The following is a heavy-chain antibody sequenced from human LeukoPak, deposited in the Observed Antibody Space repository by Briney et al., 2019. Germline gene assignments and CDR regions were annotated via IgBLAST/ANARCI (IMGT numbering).Heavy chain of an antibody. CDR1: GGSISGYY. J-gene: IGHJ4*02. D-gene: IGHD2-2*01. Sequence: SETLSLTCTVSGGSISGYYWSWIRQPPGKGLQFIGYIHYTGSTNYNPSLESRVTLSVDTSKDQFSLKLRSVTAADTAVYYCARLSKDTVVLPAAMAHYFDYWGQGTLVTVSS. CDR2: IHYTGST. CDR3: ARLSKDTVVLPAAMAHYFDY. V-gene: IGHV4-59*08.